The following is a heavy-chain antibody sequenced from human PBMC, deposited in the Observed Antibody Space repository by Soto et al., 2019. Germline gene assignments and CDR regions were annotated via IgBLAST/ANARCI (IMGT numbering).Heavy chain of an antibody. D-gene: IGHD2-2*02. J-gene: IGHJ4*02. CDR3: ARLGYCTGTRCYTFGS. Sequence: GESMKISCQGSGYSFTIYWIGWVRQRAGKGLEWMGRINPSDSYTTYSPSFQGHVTISTDKSFSTAYLQWSGLKASDTAMYYCARLGYCTGTRCYTFGSWGQGTLVTVSS. CDR2: INPSDSYT. CDR1: GYSFTIYW. V-gene: IGHV5-10-1*01.